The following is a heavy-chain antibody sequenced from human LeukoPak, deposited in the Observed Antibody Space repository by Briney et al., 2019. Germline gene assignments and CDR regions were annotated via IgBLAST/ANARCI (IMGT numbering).Heavy chain of an antibody. J-gene: IGHJ4*02. CDR2: IKQDGSEK. V-gene: IGHV3-7*01. CDR3: ASLDY. CDR1: GFTFSSSW. Sequence: GGSLRLSCAASGFTFSSSWMNWVRQAPGKGLEWVANIKQDGSEKYYVDSVKGRFTISRDNAKNSLYLQMNTLRAEDTAVYYCASLDYWGQGTLVTVSS.